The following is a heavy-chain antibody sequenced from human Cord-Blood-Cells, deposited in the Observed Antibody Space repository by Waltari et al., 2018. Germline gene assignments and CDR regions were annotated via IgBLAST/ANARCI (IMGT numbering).Heavy chain of an antibody. D-gene: IGHD6-19*01. J-gene: IGHJ4*02. CDR1: GYTFTSYG. Sequence: QVQLVQSGAEVKKPGASVKVSCKASGYTFTSYGISWVRQAPGQGLEWMGWISAYNGNTNDARKLQGRVTMTTDTSASTAYMERRSLRSDDTAVYYCARVYSSGWDFDYWGQGTLVTVSS. V-gene: IGHV1-18*01. CDR2: ISAYNGNT. CDR3: ARVYSSGWDFDY.